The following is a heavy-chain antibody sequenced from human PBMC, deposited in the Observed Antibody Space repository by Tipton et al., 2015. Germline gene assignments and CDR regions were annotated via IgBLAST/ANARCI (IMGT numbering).Heavy chain of an antibody. J-gene: IGHJ4*02. D-gene: IGHD6-19*01. CDR1: SGSASSDSYY. Sequence: TLSLTCIVSSGSASSDSYYWGWIRQPPGKGLEWIGNMYYSGYTYYNPSLKSRLTISVDTSQRQFSLMLTSVTAADTAVYYCARTGYASGCYVYWGQGTLVTVSS. V-gene: IGHV4-39*01. CDR2: MYYSGYT. CDR3: ARTGYASGCYVY.